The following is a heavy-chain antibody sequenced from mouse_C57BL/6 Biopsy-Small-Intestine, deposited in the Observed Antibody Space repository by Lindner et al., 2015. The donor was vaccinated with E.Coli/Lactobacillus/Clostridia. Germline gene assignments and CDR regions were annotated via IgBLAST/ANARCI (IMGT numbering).Heavy chain of an antibody. CDR1: GFNIKEYY. CDR2: IDPEDGET. Sequence: VQLQESGAELVKPGASVKLSCTASGFNIKEYYMHWVKQRTEQGLEWIGGIDPEDGETKYGPKFQGKATITADTSSNTAYLQLSSLTSEDTAVYYCARGDDSLFTYWGQGTLVTVSA. CDR3: ARGDDSLFTY. D-gene: IGHD2-4*01. V-gene: IGHV14-2*01. J-gene: IGHJ3*01.